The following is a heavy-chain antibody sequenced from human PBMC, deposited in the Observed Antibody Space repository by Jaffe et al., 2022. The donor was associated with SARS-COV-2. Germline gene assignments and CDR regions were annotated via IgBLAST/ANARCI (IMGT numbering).Heavy chain of an antibody. CDR3: ARHGDPIAAAGVDYFDY. CDR1: GGSISSSSYY. Sequence: QLQLQESGPGLVKPSETLSLTCTVSGGSISSSSYYWGWIRQPPGKGLEWIGSIYYSGSTYYNPSLKSRVTISVDTSKNQFSLKLSSVTAADTAVYYCARHGDPIAAAGVDYFDYWGQGTLVTVSS. CDR2: IYYSGST. V-gene: IGHV4-39*01. D-gene: IGHD6-13*01. J-gene: IGHJ4*02.